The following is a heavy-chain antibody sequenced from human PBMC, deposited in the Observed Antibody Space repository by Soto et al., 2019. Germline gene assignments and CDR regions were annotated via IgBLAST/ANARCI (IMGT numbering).Heavy chain of an antibody. D-gene: IGHD3-10*01. J-gene: IGHJ6*02. CDR1: GFTVSSNY. V-gene: IGHV3-66*01. CDR2: IYSGGST. CDR3: ARDMVRGMDV. Sequence: EVQLVESGGGLVQPGGSLRLSCAASGFTVSSNYMSWVRQAPGKGLEWVSVIYSGGSTYYADSVKGRFTISRDNSKNTLYLQMNSLSAEDTDVYYCARDMVRGMDVWGQGTTGNVSS.